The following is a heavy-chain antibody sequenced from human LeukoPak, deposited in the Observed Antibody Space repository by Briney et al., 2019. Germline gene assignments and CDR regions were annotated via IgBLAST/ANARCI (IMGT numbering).Heavy chain of an antibody. CDR3: ARVFDS. V-gene: IGHV4-39*07. CDR2: ILYTGKT. J-gene: IGHJ4*02. CDR1: GGSVYTSDYY. Sequence: SETLSLTCTVSGGSVYTSDYYWGWVLQPPGKGPEWIGDILYTGKTNYTPSLKSRVSTSIDTSKNQFSLKLPSVTAADTAVYSCARVFDSSGQGTLVTVSS.